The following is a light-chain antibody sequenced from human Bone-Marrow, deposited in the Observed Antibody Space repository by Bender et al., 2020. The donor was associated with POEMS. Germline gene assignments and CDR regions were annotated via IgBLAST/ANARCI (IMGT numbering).Light chain of an antibody. CDR2: DDS. CDR3: QVWDSSSDDPVV. V-gene: IGLV3-21*03. Sequence: SYVLTQAPSVSVAPGKTARMTCEGHDIGNKNVHWYQQKPGQAPALVLYDDSDRPSGITARISGSKSGNTATLTISRVEAGDEADYHCQVWDSSSDDPVVFGGGTTLTVL. CDR1: DIGNKN. J-gene: IGLJ2*01.